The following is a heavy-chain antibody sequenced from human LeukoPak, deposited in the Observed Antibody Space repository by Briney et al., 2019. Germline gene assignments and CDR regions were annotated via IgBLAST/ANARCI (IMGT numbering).Heavy chain of an antibody. CDR1: GFTFSAYS. CDR3: ARAGGIESAFD. D-gene: IGHD5-12*01. V-gene: IGHV3-21*01. J-gene: IGHJ4*02. CDR2: ISSSSSYI. Sequence: GGSLRLSCAASGFTFSAYSMNWVRQAPGKGLEWVSSISSSSSYIYYADSVKGRFTISRDNAKNSLFLLMNSLRAEDTAVYYCARAGGIESAFDWGQGTLVTVSS.